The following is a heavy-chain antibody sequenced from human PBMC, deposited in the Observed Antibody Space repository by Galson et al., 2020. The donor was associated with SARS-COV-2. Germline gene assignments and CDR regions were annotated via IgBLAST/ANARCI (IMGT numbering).Heavy chain of an antibody. J-gene: IGHJ6*02. Sequence: TGGSLRLSCAASGFTFSSYGMHWVRPAPGKGLEWVAVISYDGSNKYYADSVKGRFTISRDNSKNTLYLQMNSLRAEDTAVYYCAKDLRQLLWFGGYGMDVWGQGTTVTVSS. CDR2: ISYDGSNK. CDR3: AKDLRQLLWFGGYGMDV. V-gene: IGHV3-30*18. CDR1: GFTFSSYG. D-gene: IGHD3-10*01.